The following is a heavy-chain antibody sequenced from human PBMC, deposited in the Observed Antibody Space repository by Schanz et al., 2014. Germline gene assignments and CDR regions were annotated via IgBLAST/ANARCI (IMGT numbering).Heavy chain of an antibody. CDR2: VYHSGVT. CDR3: ARSTYDFWSAFDY. J-gene: IGHJ4*02. CDR1: GDSIGTYQ. Sequence: QVQLQESGPGLVKPSETLSLTCTVSGDSIGTYQWSWIRQPPGKGLEWIGYVYHSGVTTYKSSLKSRVSITVETKKTHFSLNLNSVTAADTAVYYCARSTYDFWSAFDYWGQGILVAVSS. D-gene: IGHD3-3*01. V-gene: IGHV4-59*08.